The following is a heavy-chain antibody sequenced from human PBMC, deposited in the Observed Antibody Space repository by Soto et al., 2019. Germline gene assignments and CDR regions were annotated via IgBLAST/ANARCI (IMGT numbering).Heavy chain of an antibody. D-gene: IGHD1-1*01. J-gene: IGHJ6*02. CDR3: ARTLKNQLPPYYYAMDV. CDR2: ISPSDSAA. V-gene: IGHV3-48*03. CDR1: GFTFSRYE. Sequence: EEQLVESGGGLVHPGGSLRLSCSASGFTFSRYEMNWVRQGPGRGLEWISYISPSDSAAYYADSVKGRFTISRDNAQNTLVPQINRLRAEDTAVYYCARTLKNQLPPYYYAMDVWGQGTTVTVSS.